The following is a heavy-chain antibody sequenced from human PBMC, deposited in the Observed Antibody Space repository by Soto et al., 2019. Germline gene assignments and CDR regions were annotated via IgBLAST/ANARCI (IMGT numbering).Heavy chain of an antibody. V-gene: IGHV4-59*01. CDR3: ARAGRSVSPVRY. J-gene: IGHJ4*02. CDR2: IYYSGST. D-gene: IGHD6-19*01. CDR1: GGSISSYY. Sequence: PSETLSLTCTVSGGSISSYYWSWTRQPPGKGLEWIGYIYYSGSTNYNPSLKSRVTISVDTSKNQFSLKLSSVTAADTAVYYCARAGRSVSPVRYWGQGTLVTVSS.